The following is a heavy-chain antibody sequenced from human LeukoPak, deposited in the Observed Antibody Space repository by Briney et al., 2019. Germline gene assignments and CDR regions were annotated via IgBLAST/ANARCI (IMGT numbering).Heavy chain of an antibody. CDR1: GYSFTSYW. J-gene: IGHJ6*02. CDR2: IDPSDSYT. CDR3: ATAPSGMDV. V-gene: IGHV5-10-1*01. Sequence: GESLKISRKGSGYSFTSYWISWVRQMSGKGLEWMGRIDPSDSYTNYSPSFQGHVTISADKSISTAYLQWSSLKASDTAMYYCATAPSGMDVWGQGTTVTVSS.